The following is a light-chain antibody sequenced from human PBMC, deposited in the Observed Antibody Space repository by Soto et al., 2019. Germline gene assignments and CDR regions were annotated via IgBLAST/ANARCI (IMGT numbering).Light chain of an antibody. Sequence: DIQMTQSPSTLSASVGDRVTITCRASQSIGSWVAWYQQKPGRAPKLLIYDSSSLESGVPSRFSGSGSGTEFSLTISSLQPDDFATYYCQQYDSFSSTFGQGTRLEIK. CDR1: QSIGSW. V-gene: IGKV1-5*01. J-gene: IGKJ5*01. CDR3: QQYDSFSST. CDR2: DSS.